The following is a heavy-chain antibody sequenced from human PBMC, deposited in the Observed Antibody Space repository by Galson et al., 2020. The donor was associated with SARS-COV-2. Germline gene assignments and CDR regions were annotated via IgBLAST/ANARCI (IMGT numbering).Heavy chain of an antibody. Sequence: SGPTLVKPTQTLTLTCTFSGFSLSTIGVGVGWIRQPPGKALEWLALIYWNDDNRYSPSLESRLTITKDTSKNQVVLTMTNMDPADTATYFCAHVERPYNSRYLDYWGQGTLVTVSS. CDR2: IYWNDDN. J-gene: IGHJ4*02. CDR1: GFSLSTIGVG. D-gene: IGHD6-13*01. V-gene: IGHV2-5*01. CDR3: AHVERPYNSRYLDY.